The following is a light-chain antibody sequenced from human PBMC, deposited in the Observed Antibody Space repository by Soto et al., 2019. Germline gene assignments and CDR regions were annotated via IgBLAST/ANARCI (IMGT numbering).Light chain of an antibody. Sequence: DIQLAQYPSTLSASVGDRVTIICRASQSINSWLAWYQQKPGKAPKVLIYKASDLQSGVPSRFSGSGSGTEFTLTISSLQPDDCATYYCQQYEAYPLTFGGGTKVEIK. J-gene: IGKJ4*01. CDR2: KAS. V-gene: IGKV1-5*03. CDR1: QSINSW. CDR3: QQYEAYPLT.